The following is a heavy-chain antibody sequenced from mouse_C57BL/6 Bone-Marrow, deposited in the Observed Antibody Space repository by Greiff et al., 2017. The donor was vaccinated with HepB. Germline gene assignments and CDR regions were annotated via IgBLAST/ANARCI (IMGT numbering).Heavy chain of an antibody. D-gene: IGHD3-2*02. J-gene: IGHJ4*01. V-gene: IGHV2-5*01. CDR2: IWRGGST. CDR3: AKKGRLLDEGYAMDY. CDR1: GFSLTSYG. Sequence: QVQLQQSGPGLVQPSQSLSITCTVSGFSLTSYGVHWVRQSPGKGLEWLGVIWRGGSTDYNAAFMSRLSITKDNSKSQVFFKMNSLQADDTAIYYCAKKGRLLDEGYAMDYWGQGTSVTVSS.